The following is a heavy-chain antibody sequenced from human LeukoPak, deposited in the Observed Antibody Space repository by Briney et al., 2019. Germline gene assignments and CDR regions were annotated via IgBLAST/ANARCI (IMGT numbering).Heavy chain of an antibody. Sequence: KPSETLSLTCTVSGGSISSSSYYWGWIRQPPGKGLEWIGYIYYSGSTNYNPSLKSRVTISVDTSKNQFSLKLSSVTAADTAVYYCARYYCSSTSCPNYYYYMDVWGKGTTVTVSS. V-gene: IGHV4-61*05. CDR3: ARYYCSSTSCPNYYYYMDV. CDR2: IYYSGST. J-gene: IGHJ6*03. D-gene: IGHD2-2*01. CDR1: GGSISSSSYY.